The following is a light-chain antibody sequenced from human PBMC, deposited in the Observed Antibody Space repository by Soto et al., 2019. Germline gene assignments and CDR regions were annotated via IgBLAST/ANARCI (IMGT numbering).Light chain of an antibody. CDR2: DVT. CDR1: SSDVGAYSY. J-gene: IGLJ2*01. CDR3: SSYTSSSTL. V-gene: IGLV2-14*03. Sequence: QSALTQPASVSGSPGQSITISCTGTSSDVGAYSYVSWYQQHPGKAPKLIIYDVTYRPAGVSKRFSGSKSGNTASLTISGLQAEDEADYYCSSYTSSSTLFGGGTKLTVL.